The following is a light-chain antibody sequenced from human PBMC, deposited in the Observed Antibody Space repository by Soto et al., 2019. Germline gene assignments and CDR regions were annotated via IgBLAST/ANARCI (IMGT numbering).Light chain of an antibody. CDR2: GAS. CDR3: QHFGNSLFT. V-gene: IGKV3-15*01. Sequence: EVVMTQSPATLSVSLGDRATLSCRASQSVSSNLAWYQQKPGQAPRLLIYGASTRATGIPARFSGSGSGTEFTLTISSLQSEDFAVYYCQHFGNSLFTFGQGTKLEIK. CDR1: QSVSSN. J-gene: IGKJ2*01.